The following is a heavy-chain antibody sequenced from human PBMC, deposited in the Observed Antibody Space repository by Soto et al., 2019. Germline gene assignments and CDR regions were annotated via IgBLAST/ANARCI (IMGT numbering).Heavy chain of an antibody. J-gene: IGHJ4*02. CDR2: ISAYNGNT. V-gene: IGHV1-18*01. Sequence: GASVKVSCKASGYTFTSYGISWVRQAPGQGLEWMGWISAYNGNTNYAQKLQGRDTMTTDTSTSTAYMELRSLRSDDTAVYYCARDYDDILTGYYHPLDYWGQGTLVTVSS. D-gene: IGHD3-9*01. CDR1: GYTFTSYG. CDR3: ARDYDDILTGYYHPLDY.